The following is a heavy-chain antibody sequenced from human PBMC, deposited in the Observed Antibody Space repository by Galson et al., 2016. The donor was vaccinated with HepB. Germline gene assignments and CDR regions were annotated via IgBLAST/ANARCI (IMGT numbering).Heavy chain of an antibody. CDR3: ARTPYGSAWGRQQYYYHYMDV. V-gene: IGHV1-69*10. CDR1: GGTFSNFA. Sequence: SVKVSCKASGGTFSNFAISWVRQAPGQGLEWMGGIIPKFDLVKNTQKFQDRVTITADKPTNTVYMEMSSLRSEDTAVYYCARTPYGSAWGRQQYYYHYMDVWGKGTTVTVSS. J-gene: IGHJ6*03. CDR2: IIPKFDLV. D-gene: IGHD6-25*01.